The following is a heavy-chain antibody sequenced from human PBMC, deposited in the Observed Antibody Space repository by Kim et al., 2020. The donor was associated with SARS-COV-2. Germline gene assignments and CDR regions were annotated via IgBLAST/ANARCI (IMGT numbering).Heavy chain of an antibody. CDR3: AREGPYYDYVWGSYRSRGWFDP. CDR1: GGSISSGSYY. J-gene: IGHJ5*02. V-gene: IGHV4-61*02. CDR2: IYTSGST. D-gene: IGHD3-16*02. Sequence: SETLSLTCTVSGGSISSGSYYWSWIRQPAGKGLEWIGRIYTSGSTNYNPSLKSRVTISVDTSKNQFSLKLSSVTAADTAVYYCAREGPYYDYVWGSYRSRGWFDPWGQGTLVTVSS.